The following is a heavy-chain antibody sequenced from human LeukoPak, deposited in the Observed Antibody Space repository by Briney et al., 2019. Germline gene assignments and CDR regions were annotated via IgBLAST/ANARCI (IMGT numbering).Heavy chain of an antibody. CDR1: GFMFSSCS. Sequence: GGSLRLSCAASGFMFSSCSMNWVRQAPGKGLEWVSSISGSSSDLYYADSVKGRFTISRDNAKDSLYLQMNSLRAEDTALYYCVTRTVGLEYWGQGALVTVSS. V-gene: IGHV3-21*01. CDR2: ISGSSSDL. CDR3: VTRTVGLEY. J-gene: IGHJ4*02. D-gene: IGHD4-11*01.